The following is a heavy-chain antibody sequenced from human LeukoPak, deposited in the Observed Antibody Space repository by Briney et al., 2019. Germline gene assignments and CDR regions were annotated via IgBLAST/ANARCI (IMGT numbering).Heavy chain of an antibody. J-gene: IGHJ3*02. Sequence: PSETLSLTCTVSGGSTSSYYWSWIRQPPGQGLEWIGYIYYSGSTNYNPSLKSRVTISVDTSKNQFSLKLSSVTAADTAVYYCARDIAVAGTRGAFDIWGQGTMVTVSS. CDR1: GGSTSSYY. D-gene: IGHD6-19*01. CDR2: IYYSGST. CDR3: ARDIAVAGTRGAFDI. V-gene: IGHV4-59*01.